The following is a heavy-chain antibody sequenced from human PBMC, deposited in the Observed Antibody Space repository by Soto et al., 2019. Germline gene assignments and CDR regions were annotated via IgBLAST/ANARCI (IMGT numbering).Heavy chain of an antibody. D-gene: IGHD6-13*01. CDR3: ASSSSWQRGDY. J-gene: IGHJ4*02. CDR2: INHSGST. CDR1: GGSFSGYY. Sequence: SETLSLTCAVYGGSFSGYYWSWIRQPPGKGLEWIGEINHSGSTNYNPSLKSRVTVSVDTSKNQFSLKLSSVTAADTAVYYCASSSSWQRGDYWGQGTLVTVS. V-gene: IGHV4-34*01.